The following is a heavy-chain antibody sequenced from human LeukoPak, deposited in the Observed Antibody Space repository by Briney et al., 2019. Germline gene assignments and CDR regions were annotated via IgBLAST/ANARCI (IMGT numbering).Heavy chain of an antibody. J-gene: IGHJ6*03. CDR1: GFNFSTYS. V-gene: IGHV3-7*01. Sequence: GGSLKLSCAASGFNFSTYSMNWVRQAPGKGLEWVANIKQDGSEKYYVDSVKGRFTISRDNAKNSLYLQMNSLRAEDTAVYYCARAGSFYYYMDVWGKGTTVTVSS. CDR2: IKQDGSEK. CDR3: ARAGSFYYYMDV.